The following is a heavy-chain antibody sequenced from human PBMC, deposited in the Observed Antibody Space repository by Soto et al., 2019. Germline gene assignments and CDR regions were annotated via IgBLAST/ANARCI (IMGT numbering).Heavy chain of an antibody. Sequence: EVQLVESGGGLVKPGGSLRLSCTGAGFTFSNAWMSWVRQAPGKGLEWVGRIKRKTDGGSADYAAPVKGRFTISRDDSTDTLFLQMKRLKTEDKAVSYCAGGEVHCSTTSCYFSYYYYGMYVWGQGTTVTVSS. CDR2: IKRKTDGGSA. J-gene: IGHJ6*02. CDR3: AGGEVHCSTTSCYFSYYYYGMYV. D-gene: IGHD2-2*01. CDR1: GFTFSNAW. V-gene: IGHV3-15*05.